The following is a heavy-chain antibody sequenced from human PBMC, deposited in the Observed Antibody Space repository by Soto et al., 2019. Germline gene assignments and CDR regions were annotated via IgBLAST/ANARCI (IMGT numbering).Heavy chain of an antibody. CDR1: GFSISSGYF. CDR2: IYHSGTT. Sequence: TLSLTCAVSGFSISSGYFWGWIRQPPGKGPEGLGSIYHSGTTYYNPSVKGRVTISVDTSKNQFSLKMSSVTAADTAVYYCARDSSGYYWFDPWGQGTLVTVSS. J-gene: IGHJ5*02. D-gene: IGHD3-22*01. CDR3: ARDSSGYYWFDP. V-gene: IGHV4-38-2*02.